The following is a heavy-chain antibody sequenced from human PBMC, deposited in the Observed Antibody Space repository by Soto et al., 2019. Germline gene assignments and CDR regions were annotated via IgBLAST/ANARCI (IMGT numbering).Heavy chain of an antibody. J-gene: IGHJ3*02. CDR3: ARGPLTNTRTAFDI. CDR1: GFIFSNYG. CDR2: IWSDGTNE. Sequence: QVQLVESGGGVVQPGRSLRLSCAASGFIFSNYGMRCVRQAPGKGLECVALIWSDGTNEHYVASVKGRFTISRDNSKNTLYLQMNSLTVEDTAVYYCARGPLTNTRTAFDIWGQGTMVIVSS. V-gene: IGHV3-33*01. D-gene: IGHD2-8*01.